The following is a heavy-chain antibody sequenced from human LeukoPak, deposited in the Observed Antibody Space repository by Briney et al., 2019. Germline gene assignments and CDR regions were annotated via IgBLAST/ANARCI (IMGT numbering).Heavy chain of an antibody. CDR2: IYYSGST. D-gene: IGHD3-22*01. Sequence: SETLSLTCTVSGGSLSSGGYYCSWIRQHPGKGLEWIGYIYYSGSTYYNPSLKSRVTISVDTSKNQFSLKLSSVTAADTAVYYCARVEDSSGYYYGLDYWGQGTLVTVSS. CDR3: ARVEDSSGYYYGLDY. V-gene: IGHV4-31*03. J-gene: IGHJ4*02. CDR1: GGSLSSGGYY.